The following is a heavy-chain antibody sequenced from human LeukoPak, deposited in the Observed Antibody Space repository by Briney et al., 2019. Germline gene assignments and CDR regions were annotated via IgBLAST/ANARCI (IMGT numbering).Heavy chain of an antibody. CDR2: INPNSGGT. CDR3: ARDSSSISPATY. J-gene: IGHJ4*02. CDR1: GYTFTGYY. Sequence: TSVKVSCKASGYTFTGYYMHWVRQAPGQGLEWMGWINPNSGGTNYAQKFQGRVTMTRDTSISTAYMELSRLRSDDTAVYYCARDSSSISPATYWGQGTLVTVSS. D-gene: IGHD6-6*01. V-gene: IGHV1-2*02.